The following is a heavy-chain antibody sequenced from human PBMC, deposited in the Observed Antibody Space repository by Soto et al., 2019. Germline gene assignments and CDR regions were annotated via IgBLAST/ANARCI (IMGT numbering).Heavy chain of an antibody. Sequence: GRSLRLSCAAAGFDFEDYAMHWVRQVPGKGLEWVSLTNSDGTDSYYMDSVKGRFTISRDNAKSTLYLQMDRLRPEDTALYFCAKSLYYYDSSPLDHRGQGPLVTLSS. J-gene: IGHJ4*02. CDR3: AKSLYYYDSSPLDH. V-gene: IGHV3-43D*04. CDR1: GFDFEDYA. D-gene: IGHD3-22*01. CDR2: TNSDGTDS.